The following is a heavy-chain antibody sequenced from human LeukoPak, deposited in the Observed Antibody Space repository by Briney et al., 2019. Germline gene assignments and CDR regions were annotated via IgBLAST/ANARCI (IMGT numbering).Heavy chain of an antibody. CDR2: IGNTITII. Sequence: GGCLRLSCVASGFTLSSYCVNWVRQAPGKGLEWISYIGNTITIINYADAVKGRFTISRDNAKNSLYLQMNSLRAEDTAVYYCASQVPQPWGQGTLVTVSS. J-gene: IGHJ4*02. D-gene: IGHD1-1*01. CDR1: GFTLSSYC. CDR3: ASQVPQP. V-gene: IGHV3-48*04.